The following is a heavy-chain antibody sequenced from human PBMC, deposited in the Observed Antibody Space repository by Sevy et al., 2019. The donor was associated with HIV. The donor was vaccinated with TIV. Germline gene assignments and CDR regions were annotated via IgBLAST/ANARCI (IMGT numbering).Heavy chain of an antibody. CDR2: ISAYKGNT. V-gene: IGHV1-18*04. Sequence: ASVKVSCMASGYTFTSYGISWVRQAPGQGLEWMGWISAYKGNTNYAQKLQGRVTMPTDTSTSTAYMKLRSLSSDVTAVYYCAIPYDSSGSYYVSYFDYWGQGTLVTVSS. CDR1: GYTFTSYG. D-gene: IGHD3-22*01. J-gene: IGHJ4*02. CDR3: AIPYDSSGSYYVSYFDY.